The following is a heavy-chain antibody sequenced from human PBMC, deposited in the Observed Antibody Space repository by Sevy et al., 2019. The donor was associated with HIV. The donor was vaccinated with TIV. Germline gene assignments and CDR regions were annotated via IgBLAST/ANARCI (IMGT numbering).Heavy chain of an antibody. D-gene: IGHD2-8*01. CDR2: MSPYNGNK. CDR1: GYTFTTYN. V-gene: IGHV1-18*01. Sequence: ASVKVSCKASGYTFTTYNIVWVRQAPGQGLEWLAWMSPYNGNKNYAQRVQGRVTMTTETFTDTACLELRSLEFDDTATYYSARGSTSWYDYWGQGTLVTVSS. CDR3: ARGSTSWYDY. J-gene: IGHJ4*02.